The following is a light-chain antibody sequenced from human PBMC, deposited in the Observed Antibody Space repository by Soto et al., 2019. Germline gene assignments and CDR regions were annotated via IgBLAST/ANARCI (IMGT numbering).Light chain of an antibody. Sequence: DIQLTQSPSSVSASVGDTVTITCRASQDVSTWLAWYQQRPGKAPNLLIYAASSLQIGVPSRFSGSGSGTDFTLTIAGLQPEDFATYYCQQGLSFPITFGQGTRLDIK. CDR2: AAS. V-gene: IGKV1-12*01. J-gene: IGKJ5*01. CDR1: QDVSTW. CDR3: QQGLSFPIT.